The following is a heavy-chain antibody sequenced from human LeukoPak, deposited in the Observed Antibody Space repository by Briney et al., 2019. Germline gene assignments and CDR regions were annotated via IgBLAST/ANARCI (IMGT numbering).Heavy chain of an antibody. CDR2: IYYSGSA. CDR1: GXSXXGFY. Sequence: SETLSLTCTXSGXSXXGFYXGXXRXPPGKGLEWIGFIYYSGSAXYNPSLKSRVTMSVDTSKNQFSLKVSSVTAADTAFYYCARDRDSSGWFDYWGQGTLVTVSS. V-gene: IGHV4-59*01. CDR3: ARDRDSSGWFDY. D-gene: IGHD6-19*01. J-gene: IGHJ4*02.